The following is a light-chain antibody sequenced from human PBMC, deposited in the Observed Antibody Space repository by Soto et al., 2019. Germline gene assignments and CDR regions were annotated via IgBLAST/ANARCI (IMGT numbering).Light chain of an antibody. CDR3: QQYADIPPT. J-gene: IGKJ5*01. CDR1: QDITNY. V-gene: IGKV1-33*01. Sequence: DIQMTQSPYSLTSSVGDSVTITCQASQDITNYLNWYQHKPGKAPKLLIYEAANLEPEVPSRFIGRTSGRDFIFAIILLQPEDTAPYYCQQYADIPPTSGQGTRL. CDR2: EAA.